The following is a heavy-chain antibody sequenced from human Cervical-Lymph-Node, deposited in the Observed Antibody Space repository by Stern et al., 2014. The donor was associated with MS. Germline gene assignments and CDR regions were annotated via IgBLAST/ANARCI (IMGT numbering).Heavy chain of an antibody. CDR1: GFTFSSYG. V-gene: IGHV3-33*01. CDR2: IWYDGSNK. J-gene: IGHJ4*02. Sequence: VQLLESGGGVVQPGRSLRLSCAGSGFTFSSYGMHWVRQAPGKGLEWVALIWYDGSNKYYADSVKGRFTISRDNSKNTLYLQMNSLRAEDTAVYYCARDAMYSGSYPDYWGRGTLVTVSS. CDR3: ARDAMYSGSYPDY. D-gene: IGHD1-26*01.